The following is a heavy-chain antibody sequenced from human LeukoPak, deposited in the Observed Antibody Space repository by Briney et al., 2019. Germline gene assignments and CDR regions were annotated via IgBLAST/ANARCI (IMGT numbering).Heavy chain of an antibody. Sequence: SETLSLTCTVSGGSISSTTDYWGWIRQPPEKGLEWIGSIHYSGNTYYNPSLKSRVTISVDTSKNQFSLKLSSVTAADTAVYYCATTMIRLGYWGQGTLVTVSS. D-gene: IGHD3-22*01. CDR2: IHYSGNT. V-gene: IGHV4-39*07. CDR1: GGSISSTTDY. CDR3: ATTMIRLGY. J-gene: IGHJ4*02.